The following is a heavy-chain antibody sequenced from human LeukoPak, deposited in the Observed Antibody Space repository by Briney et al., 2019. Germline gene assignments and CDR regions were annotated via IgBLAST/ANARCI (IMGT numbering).Heavy chain of an antibody. CDR1: GYTFTSYG. Sequence: ASVKVSCKASGYTFTSYGISWVRQAPGQGLEWMGWISAYNGNTNYAQKLQGRVTMTTDTSTSTAYMELRSLRSDDTAVYYCARDVTANYRWAYYYYYYGMDVWGQGTTVTVSS. V-gene: IGHV1-18*01. D-gene: IGHD1-7*01. CDR2: ISAYNGNT. CDR3: ARDVTANYRWAYYYYYYGMDV. J-gene: IGHJ6*02.